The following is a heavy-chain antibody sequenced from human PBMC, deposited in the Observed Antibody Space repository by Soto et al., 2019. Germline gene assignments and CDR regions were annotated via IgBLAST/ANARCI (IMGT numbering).Heavy chain of an antibody. Sequence: QVQLVQSGPEVIKPGASLNVSCTASGDTLTSYGVTWVRQAPGQGLVWMGFHSGKNGNTNYAQRFQGRLPMTADMPAATAYLQLRTLRSDDTAIYYCAVGKDFDYWGQGTLVIVSS. CDR2: HSGKNGNT. CDR1: GDTLTSYG. J-gene: IGHJ4*02. CDR3: AVGKDFDY. V-gene: IGHV1-18*04. D-gene: IGHD1-26*01.